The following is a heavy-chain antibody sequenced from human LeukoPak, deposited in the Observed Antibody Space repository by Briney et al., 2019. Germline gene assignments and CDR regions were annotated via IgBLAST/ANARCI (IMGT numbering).Heavy chain of an antibody. CDR3: AKGITAADTGLDY. V-gene: IGHV3-23*01. J-gene: IGHJ4*02. CDR1: GFTFSSYA. D-gene: IGHD6-13*01. CDR2: ISGRGGST. Sequence: GGSLRLSCAASGFTFSSYAMTWVRQAPGKGLEWVSAISGRGGSTYYADSVKGRFTVSRDISKNTLYLQMNSLRAEDTALYYCAKGITAADTGLDYWGQGTLVTVSS.